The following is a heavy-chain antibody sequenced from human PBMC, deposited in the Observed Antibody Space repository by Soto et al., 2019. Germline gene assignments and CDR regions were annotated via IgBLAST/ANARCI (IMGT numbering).Heavy chain of an antibody. CDR3: ARDMYSSDYFVKWFEP. CDR2: ISHDGINK. V-gene: IGHV3-30-3*01. J-gene: IGHJ5*02. Sequence: QVRLVESGGGVVQPGRSLRLSCTASGFSFSSYAMYWFRQPPGKGLEWVAVISHDGINKHYADSVKGRVTVARDNSNQSLAWKLKSLRGEEPAMYYCARDMYSSDYFVKWFEPWGQGTLVTVSS. D-gene: IGHD6-19*01. CDR1: GFSFSSYA.